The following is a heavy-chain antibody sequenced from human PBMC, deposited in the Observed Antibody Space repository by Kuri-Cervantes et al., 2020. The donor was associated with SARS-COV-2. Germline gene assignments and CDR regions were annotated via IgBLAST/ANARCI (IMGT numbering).Heavy chain of an antibody. CDR3: ARFRGRPTGFDP. J-gene: IGHJ5*02. CDR1: GFTFSDYY. V-gene: IGHV4-34*01. CDR2: INHSGST. Sequence: ESLKISCAASGFTFSDYYMSWIRQAPGKGLEWIGEINHSGSTNYNPSLKSRVTISVDTSKNQFSLKLSSVTAADTAVYYCARFRGRPTGFDPWGQGTLVTVSS. D-gene: IGHD2-15*01.